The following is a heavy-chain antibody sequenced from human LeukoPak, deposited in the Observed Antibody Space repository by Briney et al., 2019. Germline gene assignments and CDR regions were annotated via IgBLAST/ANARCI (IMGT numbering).Heavy chain of an antibody. J-gene: IGHJ4*02. CDR1: GFTFSSYA. CDR2: ISNNGDST. Sequence: PGGSLRLSCAASGFTFSSYAMSWVRQAPGKGLQYVSAISNNGDSTYYENSVEGRFTISRDSSKNTLYLQMGSLRPEDMAVYFCVRGGGGLLSGNDFSEYWGQGTPVTVSS. V-gene: IGHV3-64*01. D-gene: IGHD5-12*01. CDR3: VRGGGGLLSGNDFSEY.